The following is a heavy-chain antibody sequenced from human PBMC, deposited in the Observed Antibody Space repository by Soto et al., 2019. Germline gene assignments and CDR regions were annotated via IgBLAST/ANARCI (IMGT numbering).Heavy chain of an antibody. V-gene: IGHV1-18*01. CDR2: ISAYNGNT. Sequence: ASVKVSCKASGYTLTSYGVSWVRQAPGQGLEWMGWISAYNGNTNYALKLQGRVTMTTDTSTSTAYMELRSLRSDDTAVYYCARDTSLAAPDAFDIWGQGTMLTVSS. J-gene: IGHJ3*02. D-gene: IGHD6-6*01. CDR3: ARDTSLAAPDAFDI. CDR1: GYTLTSYG.